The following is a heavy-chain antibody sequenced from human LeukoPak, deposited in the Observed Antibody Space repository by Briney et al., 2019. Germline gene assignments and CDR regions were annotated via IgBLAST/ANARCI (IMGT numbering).Heavy chain of an antibody. D-gene: IGHD3-16*01. V-gene: IGHV3-53*01. CDR2: IYSGGKT. Sequence: GGSLRLSCAAPGFSVSSDYMSWVRQAPGKGLEWVSVIYSGGKTYYADSVKGRFTISRDNSKNTVYLQMNSLRAEDTAMYYCARVVDAFHIMSWGQGTMVTVSS. CDR1: GFSVSSDY. J-gene: IGHJ3*01. CDR3: ARVVDAFHIMS.